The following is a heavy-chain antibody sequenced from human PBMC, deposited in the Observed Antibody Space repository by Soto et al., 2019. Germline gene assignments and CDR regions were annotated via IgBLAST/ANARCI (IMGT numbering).Heavy chain of an antibody. D-gene: IGHD3-10*01. CDR3: AGNGSRPQKHYYGSGGYYAYYMDV. J-gene: IGHJ6*03. CDR1: GYSFTSYW. Sequence: PGESLKISCKGSGYSFTSYWIGWVRQMPGKGLEWVGIIYPGDSDTRYSPSFQGQVTISADKSISTAYLQWSSLKASDTDMYYCAGNGSRPQKHYYGSGGYYAYYMDVWGKGTTVTVSS. CDR2: IYPGDSDT. V-gene: IGHV5-51*01.